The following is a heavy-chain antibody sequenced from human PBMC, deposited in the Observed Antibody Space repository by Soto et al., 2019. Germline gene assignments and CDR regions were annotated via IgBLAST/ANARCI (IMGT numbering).Heavy chain of an antibody. V-gene: IGHV3-23*01. CDR1: GFIVSSNY. CDR2: IDGGGTKT. J-gene: IGHJ5*02. CDR3: TKEHSNYPDNWFDP. Sequence: GVLRLSCAASGFIVSSNYMSWVRQAPGTGLEWVSAIDGGGTKTYYADSVKGRFTISRDNSMNTLYLQMDSLRAEDTAIYYCTKEHSNYPDNWFDPWGQGTRVTVSS. D-gene: IGHD4-4*01.